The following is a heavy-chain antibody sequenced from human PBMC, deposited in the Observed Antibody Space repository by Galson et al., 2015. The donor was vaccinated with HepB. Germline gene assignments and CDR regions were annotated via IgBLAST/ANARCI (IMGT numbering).Heavy chain of an antibody. Sequence: SVKVSCKASGYTFTSYYMHWVRQAPGKGLEWMGGFDPEDGETIYAQKFQGRVTMTEDTSTDTAYMELSSLRSEDTAVYYCATWYGSDHWGQGTLVTVSS. J-gene: IGHJ4*02. V-gene: IGHV1-24*01. D-gene: IGHD3-10*01. CDR3: ATWYGSDH. CDR1: GYTFTSYY. CDR2: FDPEDGET.